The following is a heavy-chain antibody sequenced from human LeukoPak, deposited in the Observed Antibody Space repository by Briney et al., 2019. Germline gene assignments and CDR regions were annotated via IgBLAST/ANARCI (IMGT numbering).Heavy chain of an antibody. J-gene: IGHJ4*02. CDR2: IIPIFGTA. CDR3: ARVPSEIVGATPHYFDY. V-gene: IGHV1-69*05. CDR1: GGTFSSYA. D-gene: IGHD1-26*01. Sequence: SVKVSCKASGGTFSSYAISWVQQAPGQGLEWMGGIIPIFGTANYAQKFQGRVTITTDESTSTAYMELSSLRSEDTAVYYCARVPSEIVGATPHYFDYWGQGTLVTVSS.